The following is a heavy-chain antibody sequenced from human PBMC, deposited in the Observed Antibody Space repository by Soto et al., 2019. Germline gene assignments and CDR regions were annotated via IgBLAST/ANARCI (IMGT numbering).Heavy chain of an antibody. CDR1: GFTFSSYA. CDR3: AKDPVIGPGIAFDI. Sequence: PGGSLRLSCAASGFTFSSYAMSWVRQAPGKGLEWVSAISGSGSRAYYADSVKGRFTISRDNSKNTLYLQMNSLRADDTAVYYCAKDPVIGPGIAFDIWGQGTMVT. V-gene: IGHV3-23*01. J-gene: IGHJ3*02. CDR2: ISGSGSRA. D-gene: IGHD2-21*01.